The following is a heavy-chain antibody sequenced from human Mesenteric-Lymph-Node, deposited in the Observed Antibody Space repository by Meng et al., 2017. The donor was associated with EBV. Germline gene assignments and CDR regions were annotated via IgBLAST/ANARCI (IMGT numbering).Heavy chain of an antibody. CDR3: ARCIAAAGTSWFDP. Sequence: HLQRQESGPVLVKPSQTLSLTCAVSGGSISSGGYSWSWIRQPPGKGLEWIGYIYHSGSTYYNPSLKSRVTISVDRSKNQFSLKLSSVTAADTAVYYCARCIAAAGTSWFDPWGQGTLVTVSS. J-gene: IGHJ5*02. D-gene: IGHD6-13*01. CDR1: GGSISSGGYS. V-gene: IGHV4-30-2*01. CDR2: IYHSGST.